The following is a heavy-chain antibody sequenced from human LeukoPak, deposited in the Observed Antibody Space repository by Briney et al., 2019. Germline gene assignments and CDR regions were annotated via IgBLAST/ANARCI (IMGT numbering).Heavy chain of an antibody. CDR2: IKQDGSEK. D-gene: IGHD6-25*01. CDR3: ARVRRAKRQNRYYFYFYMDV. V-gene: IGHV3-7*01. Sequence: GGSLRLSCAASGFTVSTYWTTSVRQAPGKGLEWVANIKQDGSEKYYVDSVKGRFTISRDNAKDSTYLQMNSLRAEDTAVYFCARVRRAKRQNRYYFYFYMDVWGKGTTVTVSS. CDR1: GFTVSTYW. J-gene: IGHJ6*03.